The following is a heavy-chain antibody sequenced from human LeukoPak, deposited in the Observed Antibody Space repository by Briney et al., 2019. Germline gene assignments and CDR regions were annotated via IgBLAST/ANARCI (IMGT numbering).Heavy chain of an antibody. D-gene: IGHD4-11*01. CDR3: AILSRTTQLDY. J-gene: IGHJ4*02. CDR2: INHSGST. V-gene: IGHV4-34*01. CDR1: GGSFSGYY. Sequence: ASETLSLTCAVYGGSFSGYYWSWIRQPPGKGLEWIGEINHSGSTNYNPSLKSRVTISVDTSKNQFSLKLSPVTAADTAVYYCAILSRTTQLDYWGQGTLVTVSS.